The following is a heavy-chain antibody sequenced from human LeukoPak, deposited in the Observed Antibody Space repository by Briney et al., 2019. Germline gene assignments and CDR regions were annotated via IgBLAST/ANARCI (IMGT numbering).Heavy chain of an antibody. V-gene: IGHV3-23*01. CDR2: ISGSGDST. J-gene: IGHJ4*02. Sequence: GGSLRLSCAASGLTFSTYAMSWVRQAPGKGLEWVSAISGSGDSTYYADSVKGRFTISRDNAKNSLYLQMNSLRAEDTAVYYCASTFMGAFDYWGQGTLVTVSS. CDR3: ASTFMGAFDY. CDR1: GLTFSTYA. D-gene: IGHD1-26*01.